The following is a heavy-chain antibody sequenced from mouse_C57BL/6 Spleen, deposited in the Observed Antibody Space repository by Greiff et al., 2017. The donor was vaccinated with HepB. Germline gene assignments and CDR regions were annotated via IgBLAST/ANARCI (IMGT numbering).Heavy chain of an antibody. CDR1: GYTFTDYY. Sequence: VQLQQSGPELVKPGASVKISCKASGYTFTDYYMNWVKQSHGKSLEWIGDINPNNGGTSYNQKFKGKATLTVDKSSSTAYMELRSLTSEDSAVYYCARWDYGSSYDWYFDVWGTGTTVTVSS. D-gene: IGHD1-1*01. J-gene: IGHJ1*03. CDR2: INPNNGGT. CDR3: ARWDYGSSYDWYFDV. V-gene: IGHV1-26*01.